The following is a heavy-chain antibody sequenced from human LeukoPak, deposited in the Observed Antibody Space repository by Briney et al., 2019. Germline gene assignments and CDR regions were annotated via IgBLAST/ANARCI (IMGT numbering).Heavy chain of an antibody. CDR2: KYYSGST. D-gene: IGHD5-18*01. Sequence: TSETLSLTCDVSGVSTNTCCCYWTWIRQPPGKGLEWIGYKYYSGSTRYNSSLRSRLTISLDTSKNQFSLRLTSVTAADTAVYYCARGRSYGFDFDSWGPGTLVIVSS. CDR1: GVSTNTCCCY. J-gene: IGHJ4*02. V-gene: IGHV4-61*01. CDR3: ARGRSYGFDFDS.